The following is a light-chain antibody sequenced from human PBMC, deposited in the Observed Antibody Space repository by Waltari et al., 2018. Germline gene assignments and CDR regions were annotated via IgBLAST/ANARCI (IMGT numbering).Light chain of an antibody. CDR3: QQYRNLWT. Sequence: DIQMTQSPSTLSASVGDRVTITCRASQSLSNWLAWYQQKPGKAPKVLFYKASTLESGVPSRFSGSGSGTEFTLTISSLQPDDFATYYCQQYRNLWTFGQGTKVEIK. CDR2: KAS. CDR1: QSLSNW. V-gene: IGKV1-5*03. J-gene: IGKJ1*01.